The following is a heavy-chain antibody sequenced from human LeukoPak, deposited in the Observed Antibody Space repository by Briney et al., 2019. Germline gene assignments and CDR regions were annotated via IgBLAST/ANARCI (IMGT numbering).Heavy chain of an antibody. Sequence: QSGGSLRLSCAASGFTFTSYSMNWVRQAPGKGLEWVSTISGGGGSTYYADSVKGRFTISRDNSKNTLYLQMNSLRAEDTAVYYCAKGALGYSSSWYYWGQGTLVTVSS. D-gene: IGHD6-13*01. J-gene: IGHJ4*02. CDR2: ISGGGGST. CDR1: GFTFTSYS. V-gene: IGHV3-23*01. CDR3: AKGALGYSSSWYY.